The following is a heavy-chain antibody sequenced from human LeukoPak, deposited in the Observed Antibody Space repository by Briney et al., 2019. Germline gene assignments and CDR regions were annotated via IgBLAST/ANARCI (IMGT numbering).Heavy chain of an antibody. CDR2: ISYDGSKK. D-gene: IGHD2-2*01. CDR3: AKERGTTTWLDY. V-gene: IGHV3-30*18. Sequence: GRSLRLSCGASGFTFSSYGMHWVRQAPGKGLEWVAVISYDGSKKYYGDSVKGRFTISRDNSENRLYLQLNGLRPEDTAVYYCAKERGTTTWLDYWGQGILVTVSS. J-gene: IGHJ4*02. CDR1: GFTFSSYG.